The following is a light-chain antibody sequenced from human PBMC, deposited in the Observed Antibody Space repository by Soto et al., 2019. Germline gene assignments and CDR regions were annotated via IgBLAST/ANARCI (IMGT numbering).Light chain of an antibody. V-gene: IGKV1-5*03. CDR3: QQYNSFPLD. J-gene: IGKJ4*01. Sequence: IQMTHSPSTLSASVGYIVTITFLASQSISSWLAWYQQKPGKAPKLLIYKASSLESGVPSRFSGSGSGTEFTLTISSLQPDDFATYYCQQYNSFPLDFGGGTKVDI. CDR2: KAS. CDR1: QSISSW.